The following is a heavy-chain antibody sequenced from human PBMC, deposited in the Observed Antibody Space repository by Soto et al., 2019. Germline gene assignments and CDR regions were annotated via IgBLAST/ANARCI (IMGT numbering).Heavy chain of an antibody. CDR2: ISPFNGNT. D-gene: IGHD1-26*01. CDR1: GYTFNTYG. Sequence: QVQLVQSGGEVKKPGASVKVSCKASGYTFNTYGISWVRQAPGQGLEWVGWISPFNGNTNYAQNLQGRVTMTTDASTRTASMELRSLRSDDTALYYCARDRRIWEPRETFDIWGQGTMVTVSS. V-gene: IGHV1-18*01. J-gene: IGHJ3*02. CDR3: ARDRRIWEPRETFDI.